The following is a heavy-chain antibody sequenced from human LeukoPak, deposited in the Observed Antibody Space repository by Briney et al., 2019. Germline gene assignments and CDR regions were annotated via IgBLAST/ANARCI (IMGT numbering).Heavy chain of an antibody. CDR3: AKLTAGTVY. CDR2: IFASGSTT. D-gene: IGHD6-13*01. V-gene: IGHV3-23*05. CDR1: GFTFSGYA. Sequence: PGGSLRLSCAASGFTFSGYAMNWVRQAPGKGLEWVSLIFASGSTTKYADSVKGRFTISRDNSKNTLYLQMNSLRAEDTAVYYCAKLTAGTVYWGQGTLVTVSS. J-gene: IGHJ4*02.